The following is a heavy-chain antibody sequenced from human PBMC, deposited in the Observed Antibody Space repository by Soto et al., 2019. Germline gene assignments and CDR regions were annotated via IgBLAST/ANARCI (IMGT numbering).Heavy chain of an antibody. CDR3: ASTLQLLWFGEFPDY. CDR1: GYTLTELS. V-gene: IGHV1-24*01. Sequence: GASVKVSCKVSGYTLTELSMHCVRQAPGKGLEWMGGFDPEDGETIYAQKFQGRVTMTEDTSTDTAYMELSSLRSEDTAVYYCASTLQLLWFGEFPDYWGQGTLVIVSS. D-gene: IGHD3-10*01. J-gene: IGHJ4*02. CDR2: FDPEDGET.